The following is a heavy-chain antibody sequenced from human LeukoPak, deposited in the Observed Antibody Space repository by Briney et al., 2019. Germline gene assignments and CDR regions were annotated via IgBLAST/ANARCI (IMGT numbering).Heavy chain of an antibody. CDR3: ARGWGTIFGVVIIGYYYGMDV. J-gene: IGHJ6*02. CDR1: GFTFSSYA. D-gene: IGHD3-3*01. Sequence: GGSLRLSCAASGFTFSSYAMHWVRQAPGKGLEWVAVISYDGSNKYYAGSVKGRFTISRDNSKNTLYLQMNSLRAEDTAVYYCARGWGTIFGVVIIGYYYGMDVWGQGTTVAVSS. V-gene: IGHV3-30-3*01. CDR2: ISYDGSNK.